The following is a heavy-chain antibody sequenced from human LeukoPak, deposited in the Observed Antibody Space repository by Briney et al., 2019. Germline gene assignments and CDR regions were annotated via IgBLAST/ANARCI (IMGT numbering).Heavy chain of an antibody. D-gene: IGHD1-7*01. J-gene: IGHJ4*02. CDR2: IYSSGST. Sequence: SETLSLTCTVSGGSFTNYYWSWIRPPPAKGLEWIGRIYSSGSTNYNPSLKSRVTMSVDTSKNQFSLKLSSVTAADTAVYYCARVGGITGTWFPDYWGQGTLVTVSS. CDR1: GGSFTNYY. V-gene: IGHV4-4*07. CDR3: ARVGGITGTWFPDY.